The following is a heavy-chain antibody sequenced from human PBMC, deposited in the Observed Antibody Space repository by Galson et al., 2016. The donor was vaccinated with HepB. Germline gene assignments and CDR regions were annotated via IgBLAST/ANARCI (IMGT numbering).Heavy chain of an antibody. Sequence: LRLSCAASGFTVSDDYMDWVRQAPGKGLEWVGRIKNKRNSNTKEYAASVKGRFTISRDDSKNSLDLQMNSLKTEDTAVYYCARWVSGAAESWGQGTLVTVSS. CDR3: ARWVSGAAES. CDR1: GFTVSDDY. D-gene: IGHD5/OR15-5a*01. J-gene: IGHJ5*02. CDR2: IKNKRNSNTK. V-gene: IGHV3-72*01.